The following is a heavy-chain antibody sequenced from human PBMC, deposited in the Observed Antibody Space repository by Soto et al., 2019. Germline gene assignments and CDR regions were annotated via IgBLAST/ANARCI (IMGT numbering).Heavy chain of an antibody. CDR1: GGSISSGGYY. CDR3: ARADSYYGSGSYENYYYYGMDV. J-gene: IGHJ6*02. V-gene: IGHV4-31*02. Sequence: SETLSLTXTVSGGSISSGGYYWSWIRQHPGKGLEWIGYIYYSGSTYYNPSLKSRVTISVDTSKNQFSLKLSSVTAADTAVYYCARADSYYGSGSYENYYYYGMDVWGQGTTVTVSS. CDR2: IYYSGST. D-gene: IGHD3-10*01.